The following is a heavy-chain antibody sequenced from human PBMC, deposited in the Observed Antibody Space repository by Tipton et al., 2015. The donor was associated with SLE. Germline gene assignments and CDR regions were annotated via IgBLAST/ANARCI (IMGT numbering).Heavy chain of an antibody. Sequence: QSGAEVKKPGTSVKVSCKASGFTFTSSAMQWVRQARGQRLEWIGWIVVGSGNTNYAQKFQERVTITRDMSTSTAYMELSSLRSEDTAVYYCAANGRFLEWLPGFDPWGQGTLVTVSS. V-gene: IGHV1-58*02. CDR3: AANGRFLEWLPGFDP. CDR1: GFTFTSSA. D-gene: IGHD3-3*01. CDR2: IVVGSGNT. J-gene: IGHJ5*02.